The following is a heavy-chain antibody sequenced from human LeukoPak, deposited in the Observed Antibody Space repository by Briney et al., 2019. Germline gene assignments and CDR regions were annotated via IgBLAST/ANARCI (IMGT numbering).Heavy chain of an antibody. CDR1: GGSISSSSYY. D-gene: IGHD2-2*01. CDR3: ARTTEGYCSSTRCYGFDYYYYMDV. CDR2: IYYSGST. J-gene: IGHJ6*03. Sequence: PSETLSLTCTVSGGSISSSSYYWGWIRQPPGKGLEWIGSIYYSGSTYYDPSLKSRVTISVDTSKNQFSLKLSSVTAADTAVYYCARTTEGYCSSTRCYGFDYYYYMDVWGKGTTVTISS. V-gene: IGHV4-39*07.